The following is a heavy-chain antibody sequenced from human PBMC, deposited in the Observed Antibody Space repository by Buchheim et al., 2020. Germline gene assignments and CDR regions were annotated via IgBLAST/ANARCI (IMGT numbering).Heavy chain of an antibody. CDR1: GGSISSYY. V-gene: IGHV4-59*01. Sequence: QVQLQESGPGLVKPSETLSLTCTVSGGSISSYYWSWIRQPPGKGLEWIGYIYYSGSTNYNPSLKSRVTISVDTSKNQFSLTLSSVTAADTAVYYCARKIGYCGGDCFDYGMDVWGQGTT. CDR3: ARKIGYCGGDCFDYGMDV. CDR2: IYYSGST. J-gene: IGHJ6*02. D-gene: IGHD2-21*02.